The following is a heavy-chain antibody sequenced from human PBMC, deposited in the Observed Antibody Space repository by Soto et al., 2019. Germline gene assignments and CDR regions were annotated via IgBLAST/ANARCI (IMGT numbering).Heavy chain of an antibody. J-gene: IGHJ6*02. CDR2: ISSSSSTI. Sequence: GGSLRLSCAASGFTFSSYNMNWVRKDPGKGLEWVSYISSSSSTIYYADSVKGRFTISRDNAKNSLYLQMNSLRDEDTAVYFCARGGRGADYYYYGMDVWGQGTTVTVSS. CDR3: ARGGRGADYYYYGMDV. CDR1: GFTFSSYN. D-gene: IGHD3-10*01. V-gene: IGHV3-48*02.